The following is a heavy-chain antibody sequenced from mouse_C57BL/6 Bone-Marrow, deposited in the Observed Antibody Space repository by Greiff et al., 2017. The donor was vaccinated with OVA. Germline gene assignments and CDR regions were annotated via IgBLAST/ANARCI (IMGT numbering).Heavy chain of an antibody. CDR2: IDPSDSYT. CDR1: GYTFTSYW. V-gene: IGHV1-50*01. Sequence: QVQLQQPGAELVKPGAPVKLSCKASGYTFTSYWMQWVKQRPGQGLEWIGEIDPSDSYTNYNQKFKGKATLTVDTSSSTAYMQLSSLTSEDSAVYYCARPRYGSSYWYFDVWGTGTTVTVSS. D-gene: IGHD1-1*01. CDR3: ARPRYGSSYWYFDV. J-gene: IGHJ1*03.